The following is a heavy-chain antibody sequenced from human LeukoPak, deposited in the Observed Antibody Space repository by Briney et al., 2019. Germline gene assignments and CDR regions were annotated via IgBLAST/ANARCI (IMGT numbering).Heavy chain of an antibody. CDR2: ISWNSGSI. Sequence: PGGSLRLSCAASGFTFDDYAMHWVRQAPGKGLEWVSGISWNSGSIGYADSVKGRFTISRDNAKNSLFLQMDSLRAEDTAVYYCARTEWLRSGYYFDYWGQGTLVTVSS. CDR1: GFTFDDYA. V-gene: IGHV3-9*01. CDR3: ARTEWLRSGYYFDY. J-gene: IGHJ4*02. D-gene: IGHD5-12*01.